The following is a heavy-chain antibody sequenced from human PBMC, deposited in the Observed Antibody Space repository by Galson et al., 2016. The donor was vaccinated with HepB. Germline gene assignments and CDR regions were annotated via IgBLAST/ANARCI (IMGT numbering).Heavy chain of an antibody. CDR3: AGVAWRDSSGFF. V-gene: IGHV1-46*01. CDR2: INPSGGRA. J-gene: IGHJ6*02. Sequence: SVKVSCKAAGNTFTSYYMHWVRQAPGQGLEWMGIINPSGGRARYAQKFQARVNMTRDTSSSTIYMELSGLRSEDTAAYYCAGVAWRDSSGFFWGQGTTVTVSS. D-gene: IGHD3-22*01. CDR1: GNTFTSYY.